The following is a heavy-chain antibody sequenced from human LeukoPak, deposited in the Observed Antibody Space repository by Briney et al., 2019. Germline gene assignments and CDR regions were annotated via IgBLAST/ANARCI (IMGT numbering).Heavy chain of an antibody. CDR1: GFTFSSYG. J-gene: IGHJ4*02. V-gene: IGHV3-30*02. CDR2: IRYDGNYK. D-gene: IGHD3-9*01. Sequence: PGGSLRLSCAASGFTFSSYGMHWVRQAPGKGLEWVAFIRYDGNYKFDAESVKGRFTISRDNSKNTVFLQMNSLRVEDTAVYYCARAQTGDYWGQGTLVTVSS. CDR3: ARAQTGDY.